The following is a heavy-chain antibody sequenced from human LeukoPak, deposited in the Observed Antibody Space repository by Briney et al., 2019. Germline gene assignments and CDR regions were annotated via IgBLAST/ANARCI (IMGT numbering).Heavy chain of an antibody. V-gene: IGHV3-23*01. CDR2: VSASGGNT. CDR3: ARDRGRYYDSRGFYWGYYFDS. D-gene: IGHD3-22*01. Sequence: LPGGSLRLSCAASGFTFSSYAMSWVRQAPGKGLEWVSLVSASGGNTYNADSVKGRFTISRDNSKNTLHLHMNSLRVGDTAVYYCARDRGRYYDSRGFYWGYYFDSWGQGILVTVST. CDR1: GFTFSSYA. J-gene: IGHJ4*02.